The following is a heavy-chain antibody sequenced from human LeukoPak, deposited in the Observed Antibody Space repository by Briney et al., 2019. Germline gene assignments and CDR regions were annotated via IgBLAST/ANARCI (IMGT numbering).Heavy chain of an antibody. CDR3: ELGYCSSTSCSYDAFDI. V-gene: IGHV1-8*02. Sequence: ASVKVSCKASGYTFTSYAINWVRQATGQGLEWMGWMNPNSGNTGYAQKFQGRVTMTRNTSISTAYMELSSLRSEDTAVYYCELGYCSSTSCSYDAFDIWGQGTMVTVSS. CDR1: GYTFTSYA. J-gene: IGHJ3*02. D-gene: IGHD2-2*01. CDR2: MNPNSGNT.